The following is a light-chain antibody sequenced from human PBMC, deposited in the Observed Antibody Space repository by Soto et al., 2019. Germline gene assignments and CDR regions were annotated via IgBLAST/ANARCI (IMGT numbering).Light chain of an antibody. CDR3: QQYNSYLGT. Sequence: DIQMTQSPSTLSASVGDRVTITCRASQSITNWLAWYQQKPGKAPKLLIYKASSLESGVPSRFSGSGSGTEFTLTISSLQPDDFATYYCQQYNSYLGTFGQGTKVDIK. CDR1: QSITNW. J-gene: IGKJ2*01. V-gene: IGKV1-5*03. CDR2: KAS.